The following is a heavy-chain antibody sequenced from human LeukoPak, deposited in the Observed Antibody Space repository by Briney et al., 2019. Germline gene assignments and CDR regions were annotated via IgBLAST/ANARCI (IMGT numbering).Heavy chain of an antibody. D-gene: IGHD3-22*01. CDR1: GFAVSNNY. J-gene: IGHJ5*02. CDR2: IYDGGHT. V-gene: IGHV3-66*02. Sequence: GGSVRLSCAASGFAVSNNYMSWVRQAPGKGLEWVAVIYDGGHTDYADSVKGRFTISRDSSKNTLYLQMNSLRPEDTAEYYCARARCDTCGYGSWGQGTLVTVSS. CDR3: ARARCDTCGYGS.